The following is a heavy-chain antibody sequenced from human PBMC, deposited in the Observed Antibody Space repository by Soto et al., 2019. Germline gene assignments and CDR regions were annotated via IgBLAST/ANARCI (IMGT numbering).Heavy chain of an antibody. J-gene: IGHJ6*02. D-gene: IGHD6-13*01. CDR2: IYSGGST. CDR1: GFTVSSNY. V-gene: IGHV3-53*01. CDR3: ARDLYSSSLIYFGMDV. Sequence: GGSLRLSCAASGFTVSSNYMSWVRQAPGKGLEWVSVIYSGGSTYYAGSVKGRFTISRDNSKNTLYLQMNSLRAEDTAVYYCARDLYSSSLIYFGMDVWGQGTTVTVSS.